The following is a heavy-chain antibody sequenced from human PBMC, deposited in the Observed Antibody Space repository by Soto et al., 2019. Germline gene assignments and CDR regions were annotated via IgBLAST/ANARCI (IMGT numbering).Heavy chain of an antibody. CDR3: AREVEDIVVVVAAIVSAFDI. Sequence: GGSLRLSCAASGFTFSSYSMNWVRQAPGKGLEWVSSISSSSSYIYYADSVKGRFTISRDNAKNSLYLQMNSLRAEDTAVYYCAREVEDIVVVVAAIVSAFDIWGQGTMVTVSS. CDR2: ISSSSSYI. V-gene: IGHV3-21*01. D-gene: IGHD2-15*01. CDR1: GFTFSSYS. J-gene: IGHJ3*02.